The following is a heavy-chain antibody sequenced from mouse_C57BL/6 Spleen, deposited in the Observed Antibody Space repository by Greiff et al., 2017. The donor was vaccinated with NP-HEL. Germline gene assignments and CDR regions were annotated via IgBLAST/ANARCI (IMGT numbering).Heavy chain of an antibody. CDR2: IYPGDGDT. Sequence: VQLQQSGPELVKPGASVKISCKASGYAFSSSWMNWVKQRPGKGLEWIGRIYPGDGDTNYNGKFKGKATLTADKSSSTAYMQLSSLTSEDSAVYFCARLETGTDVFYAMDYWGQGTSVTVSS. V-gene: IGHV1-82*01. D-gene: IGHD4-1*01. CDR3: ARLETGTDVFYAMDY. J-gene: IGHJ4*01. CDR1: GYAFSSSW.